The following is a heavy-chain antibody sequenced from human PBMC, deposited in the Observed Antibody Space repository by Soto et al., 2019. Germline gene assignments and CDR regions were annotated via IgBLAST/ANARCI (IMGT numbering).Heavy chain of an antibody. Sequence: GASVKVSCKASGYTFTSYAMHWVRQAPGQMLEWMGGIITIFGTANYAQKFQGRVTITADESTSTAYMELSSLRSEDTAVYYCASSHGRNWESDLFDYWGQGTLVTVSS. CDR1: GYTFTSYA. V-gene: IGHV1-69*13. CDR2: IITIFGTA. D-gene: IGHD7-27*01. CDR3: ASSHGRNWESDLFDY. J-gene: IGHJ4*02.